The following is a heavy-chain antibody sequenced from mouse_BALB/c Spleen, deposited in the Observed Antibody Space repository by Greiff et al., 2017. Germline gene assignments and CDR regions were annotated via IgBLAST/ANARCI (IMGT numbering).Heavy chain of an antibody. V-gene: IGHV1S81*02. CDR1: GYTFTSYW. CDR3: ARGRGEWFAY. CDR2: INPSNGRT. Sequence: QVQLKQPGAELVKPGASVKLSCKASGYTFTSYWMHWVKQRPGQGLEWIGEINPSNGRTNYNEKFKSKATLTVDKSSSTAYMQLSSLTSEDSAVYYCARGRGEWFAYWGQGTLVTVSA. J-gene: IGHJ3*01.